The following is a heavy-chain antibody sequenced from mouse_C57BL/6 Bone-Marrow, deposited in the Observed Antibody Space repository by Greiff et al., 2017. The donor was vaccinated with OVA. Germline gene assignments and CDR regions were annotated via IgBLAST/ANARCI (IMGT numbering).Heavy chain of an antibody. CDR1: GFNIKNTY. D-gene: IGHD2-2*01. J-gene: IGHJ2*01. V-gene: IGHV14-3*01. CDR3: AWIYYGYFFFDY. Sequence: DVKLQESVAELVRPGASVKLSCTASGFNIKNTYMHWVKQRPEQGLEWIGRIDPANGNTKYAPKFQGKATITADTSSNTAYLQLSSLTSEDTSIYYCAWIYYGYFFFDYWGQGTTLTVSS. CDR2: IDPANGNT.